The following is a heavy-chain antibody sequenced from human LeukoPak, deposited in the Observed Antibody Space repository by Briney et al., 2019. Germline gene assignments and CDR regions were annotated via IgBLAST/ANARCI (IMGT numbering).Heavy chain of an antibody. Sequence: GGSLRLSCAASAFTFTNYDFHWVRQAPGKGLEWVAFIRHDGSDKYYADSVKGRFTISRDNSKNTLYLQMSSLRAEGTAVYYCAKGDYWGQGTLVTVSS. CDR3: AKGDY. CDR2: IRHDGSDK. CDR1: AFTFTNYD. J-gene: IGHJ4*02. V-gene: IGHV3-30*02.